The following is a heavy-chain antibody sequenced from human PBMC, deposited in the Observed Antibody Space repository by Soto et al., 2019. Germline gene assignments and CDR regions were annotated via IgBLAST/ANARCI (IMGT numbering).Heavy chain of an antibody. V-gene: IGHV3-23*01. Sequence: EVQLLESGGDLVQPGGSLRLSCAASGFTFSSYAMSWVRQAPGKGLEWVSAISGSGGSTYYADSVKGRFTISRDNSKNTLYLQMNSLRAEDTAVYYCAKYPPYSSSWYGYYFDYWGQGTLVTVSS. CDR1: GFTFSSYA. CDR3: AKYPPYSSSWYGYYFDY. CDR2: ISGSGGST. J-gene: IGHJ4*02. D-gene: IGHD6-13*01.